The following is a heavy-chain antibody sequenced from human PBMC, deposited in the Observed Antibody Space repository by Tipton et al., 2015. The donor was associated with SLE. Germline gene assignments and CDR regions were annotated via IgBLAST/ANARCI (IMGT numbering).Heavy chain of an antibody. Sequence: TLSLTCTVSGGSISSFHWSWIRQPPVKGLEWIGYIYYSGNTNCNPSLKSRVTISVDTSNNQFSLKLNSVAAADTAVYYCARLWYSSGGGYLDLWGRGTLVTVSS. CDR3: ARLWYSSGGGYLDL. CDR1: GGSISSFH. D-gene: IGHD6-19*01. J-gene: IGHJ2*01. CDR2: IYYSGNT. V-gene: IGHV4-59*12.